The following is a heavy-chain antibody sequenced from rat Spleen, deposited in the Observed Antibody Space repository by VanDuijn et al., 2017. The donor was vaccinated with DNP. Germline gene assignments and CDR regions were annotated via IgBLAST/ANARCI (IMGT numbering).Heavy chain of an antibody. V-gene: IGHV5-22*01. CDR1: GFTFSDYY. CDR2: ISSDGHYT. J-gene: IGHJ1*01. Sequence: EVQLVQSGGGLVQPGRSLKLSCAASGFTFSDYYMAWVRQAPMKGLEWVAYISSDGHYTSYGDSVKGRFTISRDNAKSTLCLQMNSLRSEDMATYYCARLGNRTPYWYFDFWGPGTMVTVSS. CDR3: ARLGNRTPYWYFDF.